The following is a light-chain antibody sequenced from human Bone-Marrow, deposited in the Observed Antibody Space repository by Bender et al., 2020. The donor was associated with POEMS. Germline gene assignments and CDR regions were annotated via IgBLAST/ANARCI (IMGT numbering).Light chain of an antibody. CDR2: DVT. V-gene: IGLV2-11*01. CDR1: SSDVGAYNY. CDR3: CSHAGLSTPVV. Sequence: QSALTQPRSVSGSPGQSVTISCTGTSSDVGAYNYVSWYQQHPDKAPKVMIHDVTKRPSGVPDRFSGSKSGNTASLTISGLQAEDEADYYCCSHAGLSTPVVFGGGTHLTVL. J-gene: IGLJ2*01.